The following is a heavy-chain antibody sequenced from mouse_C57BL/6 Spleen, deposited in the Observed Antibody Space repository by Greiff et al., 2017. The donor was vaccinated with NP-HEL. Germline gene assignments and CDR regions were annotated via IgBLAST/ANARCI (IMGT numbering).Heavy chain of an antibody. CDR1: GYSFTGYY. J-gene: IGHJ4*01. CDR2: INPSTGGT. V-gene: IGHV1-42*01. CDR3: ARSGCMDY. Sequence: EVQLQQSGPELVKPGASVKISCKASGYSFTGYYMNWVKQSPEKSLEWIGEINPSTGGTTYNQKFKAKATLTVDKSSSTAYMQLKSLTSEGSAVYYCARSGCMDYWGQGTSVTVSS.